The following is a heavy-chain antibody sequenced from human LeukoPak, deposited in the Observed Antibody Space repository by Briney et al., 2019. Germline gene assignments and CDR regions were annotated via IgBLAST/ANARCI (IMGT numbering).Heavy chain of an antibody. D-gene: IGHD3-3*01. CDR1: GGSFSGYY. Sequence: TSETLSLTCAVYGGSFSGYYWSWIRQPPGKGLEWIGEINHSGSTNYNPSLKSRVTISVDTSKNQFSLKLSSVTAADTAVYYCAREKYCDFWSGYFYYYYYMDVWGKGTTVTVSS. CDR3: AREKYCDFWSGYFYYYYYMDV. J-gene: IGHJ6*03. CDR2: INHSGST. V-gene: IGHV4-34*01.